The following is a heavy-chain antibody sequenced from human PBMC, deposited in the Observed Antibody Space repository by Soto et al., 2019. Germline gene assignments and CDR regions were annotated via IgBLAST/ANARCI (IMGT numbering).Heavy chain of an antibody. J-gene: IGHJ4*02. D-gene: IGHD3-10*01. CDR3: ARDHGSGKNLGRWEDY. CDR2: ISAYNGNT. Sequence: QVQLVQSGAEVKKPGASVKVSCKASGYTFTSYGISWVRQAPGQGLEWMGWISAYNGNTNYAQKLQGRVMMTRDTSTSTAYMELRSLRSDDTAVYYCARDHGSGKNLGRWEDYWGQGTLVTVSS. V-gene: IGHV1-18*01. CDR1: GYTFTSYG.